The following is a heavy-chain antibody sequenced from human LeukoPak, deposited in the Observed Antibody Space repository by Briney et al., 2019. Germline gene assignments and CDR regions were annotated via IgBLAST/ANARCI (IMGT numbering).Heavy chain of an antibody. CDR1: GGSISSSSYY. CDR2: XXYSGST. Sequence: SETLSLTCTVSGGSISSSSYYWGWIRQPPGKXXXXXXXXXYSGSTYYNPSLKSRVTISVDTSKNQFSLKLSSVTAADTAVYYCARRVTIFGVDRAYYYMDVWGKGTTVTVSS. J-gene: IGHJ6*03. CDR3: ARRVTIFGVDRAYYYMDV. D-gene: IGHD3-3*01. V-gene: IGHV4-39*01.